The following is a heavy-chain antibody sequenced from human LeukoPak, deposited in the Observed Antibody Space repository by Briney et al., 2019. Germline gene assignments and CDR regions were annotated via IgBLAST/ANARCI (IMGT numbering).Heavy chain of an antibody. CDR2: IGPSSSNI. CDR1: GFTFSTST. V-gene: IGHV3-21*01. J-gene: IGHJ1*01. D-gene: IGHD3-16*02. CDR3: AKGSAVWGSYRSWPEYFQH. Sequence: GESLRLSCAASGFTFSTSTMNWVRQAPGQGLEWVSSIGPSSSNIYYTDSVRGRFTISRDNAKNSLYLQMNSLRAEDTAVYYCAKGSAVWGSYRSWPEYFQHWGQGTLVTVSS.